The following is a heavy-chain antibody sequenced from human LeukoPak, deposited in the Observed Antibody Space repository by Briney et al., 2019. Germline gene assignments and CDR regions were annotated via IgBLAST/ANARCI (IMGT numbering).Heavy chain of an antibody. CDR3: ARHKRYSGSPWDY. CDR2: IYYSGST. Sequence: SETRSLTCTVSGGSISASGHYWGWIRQPPGKGLEWIGSIYYSGSTYYNPSLKSRVTISVDTSKNQFSLKLSSVTAADTAVYYCARHKRYSGSPWDYWGQGTLVTVSS. D-gene: IGHD1-26*01. V-gene: IGHV4-39*01. CDR1: GGSISASGHY. J-gene: IGHJ4*02.